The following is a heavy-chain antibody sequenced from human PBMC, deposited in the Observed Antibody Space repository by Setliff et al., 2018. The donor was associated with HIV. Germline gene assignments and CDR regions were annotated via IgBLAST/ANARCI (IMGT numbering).Heavy chain of an antibody. J-gene: IGHJ6*03. D-gene: IGHD4-4*01. Sequence: PGGSLRLSCAASGFTFSIYTMNWVRQAPGKGLEWVSYISSSSSTIYYADSVKGRFTISRDNAKNSLYLQMNSLRAEDTAVYYCARDLSNSELYYYYYMDVWGKGTKVTVSS. CDR1: GFTFSIYT. V-gene: IGHV3-48*01. CDR2: ISSSSSTI. CDR3: ARDLSNSELYYYYYMDV.